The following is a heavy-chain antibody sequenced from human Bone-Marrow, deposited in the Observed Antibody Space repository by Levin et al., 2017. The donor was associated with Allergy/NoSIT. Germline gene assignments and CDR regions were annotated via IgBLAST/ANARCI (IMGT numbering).Heavy chain of an antibody. D-gene: IGHD3-3*01. V-gene: IGHV4-30-4*01. Sequence: PSETLSLTCDVSGGSISSSSYYWTWIRQPPGKGLEWIGYIHYGGNTYYNPSLKDRLTMSVDTSKRQFSLSLSSVTAADTAMYYCARASYTLDWNGYYPFFDHWGQGILVTVSS. CDR3: ARASYTLDWNGYYPFFDH. CDR1: GGSISSSSYY. CDR2: IHYGGNT. J-gene: IGHJ4*02.